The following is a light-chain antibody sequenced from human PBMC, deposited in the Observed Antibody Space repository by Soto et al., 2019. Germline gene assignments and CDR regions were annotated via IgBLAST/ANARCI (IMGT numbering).Light chain of an antibody. CDR2: DAS. CDR3: LQRSKWPLT. J-gene: IGKJ4*01. V-gene: IGKV3-11*01. Sequence: EIVLTQSPATLSLSPGERATLSCRASPSVSNYLAWYQQKPGQAPRLFIYDASNRATGIPARFSGSGSGTDFSLTISSLEPEDFAVYYCLQRSKWPLTFGGGTKVVIK. CDR1: PSVSNY.